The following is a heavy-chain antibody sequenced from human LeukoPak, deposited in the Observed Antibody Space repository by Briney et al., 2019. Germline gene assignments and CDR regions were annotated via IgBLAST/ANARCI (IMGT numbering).Heavy chain of an antibody. D-gene: IGHD3-10*01. CDR1: GDAINSGGYF. J-gene: IGHJ4*02. CDR2: SYYNGNT. CDR3: GALLWFGAKMEYYFDY. Sequence: SETLSLTCAVSGDAINSGGYFWTWVRQPPGKGLEWIGFSYYNGNTNYNPSLKSRVTISVDMSKNQFSLSLRSVTAADTAVYARGALLWFGAKMEYYFDYWGQGTPLTVSS. V-gene: IGHV4-61*08.